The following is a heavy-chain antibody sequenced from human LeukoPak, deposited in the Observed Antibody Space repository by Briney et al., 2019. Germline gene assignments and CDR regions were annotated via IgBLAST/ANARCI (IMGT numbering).Heavy chain of an antibody. V-gene: IGHV4-4*07. J-gene: IGHJ6*03. CDR3: ARGQRGSYYYYYTDA. CDR2: IYTSGST. Sequence: SETLSHTCTVSGGSISSYYWSWIRRPAGKGLEWIGRIYTSGSTNYNPSLKSRVTMSVDTSKNQFSLKLSSVTAADTAVYYCARGQRGSYYYYYTDAWGKGTTVTVSS. CDR1: GGSISSYY.